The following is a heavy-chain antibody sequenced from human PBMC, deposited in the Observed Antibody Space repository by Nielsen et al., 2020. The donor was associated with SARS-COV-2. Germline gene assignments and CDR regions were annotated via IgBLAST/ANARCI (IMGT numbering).Heavy chain of an antibody. D-gene: IGHD5-12*01. CDR2: IYFTGRT. J-gene: IGHJ6*02. Sequence: SETLSLTCTVSGASISSAGYFWSWIRQHPGKGLEWIGYIYFTGRTSYNPSLKSRVAMSVDTSKNQFSLDLKSVTAADTAVYYCAREASGYDHYKYGMDVWGLGATVTVSS. CDR3: AREASGYDHYKYGMDV. CDR1: GASISSAGYF. V-gene: IGHV4-31*03.